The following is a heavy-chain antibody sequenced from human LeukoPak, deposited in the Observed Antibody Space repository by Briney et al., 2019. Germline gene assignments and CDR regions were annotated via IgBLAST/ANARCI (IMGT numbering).Heavy chain of an antibody. D-gene: IGHD6-13*01. CDR2: IYSGGST. J-gene: IGHJ4*02. V-gene: IGHV4-39*01. CDR1: GGSISSDSYY. Sequence: SETLSLTCTVSGGSISSDSYYWGWIRQPPGKGLEWIGSIYSGGSTYYNPSLKSRVITSVDTSKNQFSLKVSSVTAADTAVNYCARQQIAAARFDDWGQGTLATVSS. CDR3: ARQQIAAARFDD.